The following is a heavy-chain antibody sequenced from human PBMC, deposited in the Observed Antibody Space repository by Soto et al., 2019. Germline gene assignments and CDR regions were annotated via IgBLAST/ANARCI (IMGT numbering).Heavy chain of an antibody. CDR2: ISSSGSTI. CDR3: ARGIDEYSSPENWFDP. J-gene: IGHJ5*02. Sequence: EVQLVESGGGLVQPGGSLRLSCAASGFTFSSYEMNWVRQAPGKGLEWVSYISSSGSTIYYADSVKGRFTISRDNAKNSLYLQMNSLRAEDTAVYYCARGIDEYSSPENWFDPWGQGTLVTVSS. CDR1: GFTFSSYE. V-gene: IGHV3-48*03. D-gene: IGHD6-13*01.